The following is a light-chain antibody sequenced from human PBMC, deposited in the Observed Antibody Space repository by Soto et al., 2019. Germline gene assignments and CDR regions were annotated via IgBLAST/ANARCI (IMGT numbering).Light chain of an antibody. V-gene: IGLV2-14*01. CDR3: TSYASTSTPVV. CDR1: SSDIGRYNY. CDR2: EVT. J-gene: IGLJ2*01. Sequence: QSALTQPASLSGSPGQSITISCTGTSSDIGRYNYVSWYQHHPGKAPKVMIYEVTNRPSGVSDRFSGSKSGNTASLTISGLQTEDEDDYYCTSYASTSTPVVFGGGTKLTVL.